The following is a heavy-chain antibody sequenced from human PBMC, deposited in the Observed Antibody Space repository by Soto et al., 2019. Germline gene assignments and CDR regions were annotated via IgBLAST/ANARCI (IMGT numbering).Heavy chain of an antibody. CDR3: ARDQVPALDYFYYGMDV. D-gene: IGHD2-2*01. V-gene: IGHV3-21*01. J-gene: IGHJ6*02. Sequence: GGSLRLSCAASGFTFNTHAMNWVRQAPGKGLEWVSSISSRSDYMYYADSVRGRFTISRDDAMNSLYLQMNSLRVEDTAVYYCARDQVPALDYFYYGMDVWGQGTTVTVSS. CDR1: GFTFNTHA. CDR2: ISSRSDYM.